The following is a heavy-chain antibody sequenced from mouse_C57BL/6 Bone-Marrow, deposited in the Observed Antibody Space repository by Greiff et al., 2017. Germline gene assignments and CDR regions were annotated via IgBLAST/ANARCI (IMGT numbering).Heavy chain of an antibody. Sequence: QVQLQQSGPELVKPGASVKISCKASGYAFSSSWMNWVKQRPGKGLEWIGRIYPGDGDTNYNGKFKGKATLTADKSSSTACMQLSSLTSEDSAVYFCASQIYDGYVRWYFDVWGTGTTVTVSS. D-gene: IGHD2-2*01. J-gene: IGHJ1*03. CDR2: IYPGDGDT. V-gene: IGHV1-82*01. CDR1: GYAFSSSW. CDR3: ASQIYDGYVRWYFDV.